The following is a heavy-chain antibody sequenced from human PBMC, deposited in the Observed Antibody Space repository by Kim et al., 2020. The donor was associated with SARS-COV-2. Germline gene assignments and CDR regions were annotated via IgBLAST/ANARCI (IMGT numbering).Heavy chain of an antibody. J-gene: IGHJ5*02. D-gene: IGHD1-26*01. CDR3: ARDSGSYPTYNWFDP. CDR1: GYTFTGYY. Sequence: ASVKVSCKASGYTFTGYYMHWVRQAPGQGLEWMGWINPNSGGTNYAQKFQGRVTMTRDTSISTAFMELSGLRSDDTAVFYCARDSGSYPTYNWFDPWGQGTLVTVSS. CDR2: INPNSGGT. V-gene: IGHV1-2*02.